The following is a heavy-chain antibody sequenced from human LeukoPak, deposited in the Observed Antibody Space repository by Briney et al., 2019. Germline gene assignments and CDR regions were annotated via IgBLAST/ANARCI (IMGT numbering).Heavy chain of an antibody. J-gene: IGHJ6*03. CDR1: GFTFSSYA. V-gene: IGHV3-23*01. D-gene: IGHD3-16*01. CDR2: ISGSGGST. CDR3: AKGGGLQSPYYYYYYMDV. Sequence: GGSLRLSCAASGFTFSSYATSWVRQAPGKGLEWVSAISGSGGSTYYADSVKGRFTISRDNSKNTLYLQMNSLRAEDTAVYYCAKGGGLQSPYYYYYYMDVWGKGTTVTVSS.